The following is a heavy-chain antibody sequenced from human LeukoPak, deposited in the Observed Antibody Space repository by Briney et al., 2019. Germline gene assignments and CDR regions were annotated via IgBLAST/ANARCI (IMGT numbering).Heavy chain of an antibody. Sequence: SETLSLTCTVSGGSISSGGYYWSWIRQPPGKGLEWIGYIYHSGSTYYNPSLKSRVTISIDTSKNQFSLKLSSVTAADTAVYYCATSRPGGVAASYNFDYWGQGTLVTVSS. CDR3: ATSRPGGVAASYNFDY. CDR1: GGSISSGGYY. J-gene: IGHJ4*02. D-gene: IGHD3-16*01. CDR2: IYHSGST. V-gene: IGHV4-30-2*02.